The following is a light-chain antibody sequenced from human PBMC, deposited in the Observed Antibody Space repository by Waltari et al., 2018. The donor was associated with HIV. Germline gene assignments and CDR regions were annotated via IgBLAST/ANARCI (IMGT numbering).Light chain of an antibody. CDR3: SSFAGTHKL. J-gene: IGLJ2*01. V-gene: IGLV2-8*01. CDR2: EVT. Sequence: QSALTKSPSASGSPGQSVNISCSGANSDISDYNYVSWYQQHSDRPPKLIIFEVTKRPSGVPDRFSGSKSGNTASLFVSGLQPEDEATYFCSSFAGTHKLFGGGTKLTVL. CDR1: NSDISDYNY.